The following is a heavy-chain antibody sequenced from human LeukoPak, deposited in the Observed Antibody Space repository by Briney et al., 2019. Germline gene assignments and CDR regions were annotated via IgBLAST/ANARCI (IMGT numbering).Heavy chain of an antibody. CDR1: GGSVSSGSYY. CDR3: ARGSGYYGSGSYYNGNFDY. CDR2: IYYSGST. Sequence: KTSETLSLTCTVSGGSVSSGSYYWSWIRPPPGMGLEWIGYIYYSGSTNYNPSLKSRVTISVDTSKNQFSLKLSAVTAADTAVYYCARGSGYYGSGSYYNGNFDYWGQGTLVTVSS. J-gene: IGHJ4*02. D-gene: IGHD3-10*01. V-gene: IGHV4-61*01.